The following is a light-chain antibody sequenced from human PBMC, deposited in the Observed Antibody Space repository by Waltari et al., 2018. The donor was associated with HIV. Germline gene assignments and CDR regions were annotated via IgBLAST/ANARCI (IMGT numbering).Light chain of an antibody. V-gene: IGLV2-8*01. CDR3: SSYAGSNNYV. Sequence: QSALTQPPSASGSPGQSVTISCTGTSSDVGGYNYVSWYQQHPGKAPKLLIYEVSKRPSWVPVGFSGSKSGNPASLTVSGLQAEDEADYYCSSYAGSNNYVFGTGTKVTVL. J-gene: IGLJ1*01. CDR1: SSDVGGYNY. CDR2: EVS.